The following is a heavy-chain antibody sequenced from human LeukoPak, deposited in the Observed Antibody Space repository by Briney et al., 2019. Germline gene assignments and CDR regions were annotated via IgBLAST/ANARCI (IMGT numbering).Heavy chain of an antibody. J-gene: IGHJ3*02. CDR2: IYSGGST. CDR1: GFTVSSNY. Sequence: PGGSLRLSCAASGFTVSSNYMSWVRQAPGKGLEWVSVIYSGGSTYYADSVKGRFTISRDNSKNTLYLQMNSLRAEETAVYYCAKDMGDYYDSSGWYSPGAFDIWGQGTMVTVSS. CDR3: AKDMGDYYDSSGWYSPGAFDI. D-gene: IGHD3-22*01. V-gene: IGHV3-53*01.